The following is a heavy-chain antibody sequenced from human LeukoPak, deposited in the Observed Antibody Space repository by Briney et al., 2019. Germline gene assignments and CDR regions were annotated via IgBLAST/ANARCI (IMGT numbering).Heavy chain of an antibody. CDR3: ARSGAAEGPTHNWFDP. J-gene: IGHJ5*02. V-gene: IGHV4-34*01. D-gene: IGHD6-13*01. CDR1: GGSFSGYY. CDR2: INHSGST. Sequence: SETLSLTCAVYGGSFSGYYWSWIRQPPGKGLEWIGEINHSGSTNYNPSLKSRVTISVDTSKYQFSLKLTSVTAADTAVYYCARSGAAEGPTHNWFDPWSQGTLVTVSS.